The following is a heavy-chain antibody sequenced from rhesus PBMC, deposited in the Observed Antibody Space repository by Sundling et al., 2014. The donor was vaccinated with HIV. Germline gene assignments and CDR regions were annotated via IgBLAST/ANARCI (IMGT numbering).Heavy chain of an antibody. J-gene: IGHJ6*01. Sequence: EVQLVESGGGLAKPGGSLRLSCAASGFTFSSFAMHWVRQAPGKGLEWVSGISSGGNTHYEDSVKGRFIISRDNSKNTLSLAMNSLRPEDTAVYWCAKDPHTGDERDYGYYYAGLDSWGQGVVVTVSS. CDR2: ISSGGNT. CDR1: GFTFSSFA. V-gene: IGHV3-103*01. D-gene: IGHD3-9*01. CDR3: AKDPHTGDERDYGYYYAGLDS.